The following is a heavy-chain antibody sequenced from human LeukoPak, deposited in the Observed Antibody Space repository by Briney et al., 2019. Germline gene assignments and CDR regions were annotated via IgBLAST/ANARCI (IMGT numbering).Heavy chain of an antibody. CDR2: IKQDGSEK. D-gene: IGHD1-7*01. CDR1: GFTFSSYW. V-gene: IGHV3-7*01. J-gene: IGHJ3*02. Sequence: GGSLTLSCATSGFTFSSYWMSWVRQAPGKGLEWVANIKQDGSEKYYVDSVKGRFTISRDNAKNSLYLQMNSLRAEDTAVYYCARRRYNWNSNDAFDIWGQGTMVTVSS. CDR3: ARRRYNWNSNDAFDI.